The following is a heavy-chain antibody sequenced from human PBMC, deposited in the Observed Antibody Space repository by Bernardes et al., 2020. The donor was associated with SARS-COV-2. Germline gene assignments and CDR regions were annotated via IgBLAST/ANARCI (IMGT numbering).Heavy chain of an antibody. CDR3: VRYGDPSG. V-gene: IGHV3-74*01. CDR2: IKTDGNT. J-gene: IGHJ4*02. CDR1: GFDFRNSW. Sequence: GGSLRLSCAASGFDFRNSWMHWVRQPPGKGLVWAHRIKTDGNTDHDNPVKGRFTVSRDNTRNTHYLQVNSLRVEDTAVYYCVRYGDPSGWGQGTLVTVSS. D-gene: IGHD6-19*01.